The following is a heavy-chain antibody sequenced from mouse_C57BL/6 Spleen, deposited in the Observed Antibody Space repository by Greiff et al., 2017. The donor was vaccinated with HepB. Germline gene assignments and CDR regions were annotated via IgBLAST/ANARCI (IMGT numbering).Heavy chain of an antibody. D-gene: IGHD1-1*01. V-gene: IGHV1S81*02. Sequence: QVQLQQSGAELVKAGASVKMSCKASGYTFTSYWMHWVKQRLGQGLEWFAETNPTNGRTYYNEKFKSKATLTVDKSSSTAYMLLSGPTFEDSAVYYCARIKKLVATYFDYWCQGTTLTVSS. CDR3: ARIKKLVATYFDY. CDR1: GYTFTSYW. J-gene: IGHJ2*01. CDR2: TNPTNGRT.